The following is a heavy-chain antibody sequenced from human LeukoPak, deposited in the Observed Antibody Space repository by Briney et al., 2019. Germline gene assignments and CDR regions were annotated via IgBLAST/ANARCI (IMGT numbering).Heavy chain of an antibody. CDR1: GYIFISYY. Sequence: ASVKVSCKASGYIFISYYMHWVRQAPGQGLEWMGIINPSGDSTSYAQKFQGRVTMTRDTSTSTVYMELSSLRSEDTAVYYCAGTRSSNAPTYYFDYRGQGSLVTVSS. J-gene: IGHJ4*02. V-gene: IGHV1-46*01. D-gene: IGHD4-11*01. CDR2: INPSGDST. CDR3: AGTRSSNAPTYYFDY.